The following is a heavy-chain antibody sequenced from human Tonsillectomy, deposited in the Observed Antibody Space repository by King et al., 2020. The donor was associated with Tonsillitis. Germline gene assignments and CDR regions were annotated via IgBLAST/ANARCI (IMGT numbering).Heavy chain of an antibody. D-gene: IGHD3-3*01. CDR3: ARDSANFWSGSRSTPDY. Sequence: VQLVESGAEVKKPGASVKVSCKASGYTFTGDYMYWVRQAPGQGLEWRGWLNPNSGGTNYAQQFQGRVTMTRDTSISTVYMELGRLRSDDTAVYYCARDSANFWSGSRSTPDYGAQGTLVTVPS. CDR1: GYTFTGDY. V-gene: IGHV1-2*02. J-gene: IGHJ4*02. CDR2: LNPNSGGT.